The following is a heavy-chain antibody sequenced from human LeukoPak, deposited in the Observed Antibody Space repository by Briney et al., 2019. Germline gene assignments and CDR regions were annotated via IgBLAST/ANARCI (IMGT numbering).Heavy chain of an antibody. CDR2: IHYSGST. Sequence: SETLSLTCTVSGDSISNYYWSWMRQPPGKGLEWIGNIHYSGSTEYNPSLKSRVTIPVHTSKTQFSLKLSSVTAADTAVYYCARDGYTSSWFHDAFDIWGQGTMVTVSS. V-gene: IGHV4-59*01. D-gene: IGHD6-13*01. CDR1: GDSISNYY. J-gene: IGHJ3*02. CDR3: ARDGYTSSWFHDAFDI.